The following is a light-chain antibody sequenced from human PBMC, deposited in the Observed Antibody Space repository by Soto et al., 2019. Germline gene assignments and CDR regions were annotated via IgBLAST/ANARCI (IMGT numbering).Light chain of an antibody. CDR3: QQYNTWPPIT. CDR1: QSVTTN. V-gene: IGKV3-15*01. CDR2: GAS. J-gene: IGKJ5*01. Sequence: EIVMTQSPATLSVSPGERATLSFSASQSVTTNLAWYQQKPGQAPRLVISGASTRATGIPARFSGSGSGTEFTLTISSLQSEDSAVYYCQQYNTWPPITFGQGTRLEIK.